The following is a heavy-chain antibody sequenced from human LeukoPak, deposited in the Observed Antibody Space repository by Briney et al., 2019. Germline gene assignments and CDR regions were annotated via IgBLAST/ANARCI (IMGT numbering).Heavy chain of an antibody. J-gene: IGHJ3*02. V-gene: IGHV4-59*11. Sequence: SETLSLTCTVSGGSISSHYWSWIRQPPGKGLEWIGYIYYSGSTNYNPSLKSRVTISVDTSKNQFSLKPSSVTAADTAVYYCARMWELSGYYFNDAFDIWGQGTMVTVSS. CDR1: GGSISSHY. CDR3: ARMWELSGYYFNDAFDI. CDR2: IYYSGST. D-gene: IGHD3-22*01.